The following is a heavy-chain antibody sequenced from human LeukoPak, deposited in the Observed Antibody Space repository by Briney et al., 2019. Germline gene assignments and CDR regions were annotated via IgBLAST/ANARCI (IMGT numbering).Heavy chain of an antibody. CDR2: ISSSSDHI. CDR1: GSTFSSYS. D-gene: IGHD2-2*01. Sequence: AGGSLRLTCAASGSTFSSYSMNWVRQAPGKGLGWVSSISSSSDHIAYADSVKGRFTISRDNAKNALYLQVNSLRAEDTAVYYCARGVVPAAFDYWGQGTLVTVSS. V-gene: IGHV3-21*01. J-gene: IGHJ4*02. CDR3: ARGVVPAAFDY.